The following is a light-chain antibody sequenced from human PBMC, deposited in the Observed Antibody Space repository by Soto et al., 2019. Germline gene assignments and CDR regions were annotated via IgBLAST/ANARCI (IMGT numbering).Light chain of an antibody. Sequence: QSVLTQPPSVSAAPGQKVTISCSGSSSNIGDKYVSWYQQVPGRAPKLLLYPNDKRPSEIPDRFSGSKSGTSATLGITGLQTGDEADYYCETWDSSLHAVVFGGGAQRTVL. CDR3: ETWDSSLHAVV. CDR2: PND. V-gene: IGLV1-51*02. CDR1: SSNIGDKY. J-gene: IGLJ3*02.